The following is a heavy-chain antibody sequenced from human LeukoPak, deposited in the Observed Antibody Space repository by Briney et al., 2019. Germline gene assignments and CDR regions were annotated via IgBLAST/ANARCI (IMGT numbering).Heavy chain of an antibody. J-gene: IGHJ4*02. CDR3: AKDREEYSGYATFDY. CDR2: ISGSGGST. V-gene: IGHV3-23*01. D-gene: IGHD5-12*01. CDR1: GFTFSSYA. Sequence: GGSLRLSCAASGFTFSSYAMSWVRHAPGKGLEWVSAISGSGGSTYYADSVKGRFTISRDNSKSTLYLQMNSLRAEDTAVYYCAKDREEYSGYATFDYWGQGTLVTVSS.